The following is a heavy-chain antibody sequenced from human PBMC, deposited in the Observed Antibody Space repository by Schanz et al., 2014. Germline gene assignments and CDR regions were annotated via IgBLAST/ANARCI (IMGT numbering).Heavy chain of an antibody. D-gene: IGHD3-3*01. CDR3: VSDSFFAFDY. CDR1: GFNFNNFA. Sequence: EVQLLESGGGLVQPGGSLRLSCAASGFNFNNFAMTWVRQAPGKGLEWVSYVSRSTPDIYYADSVKGRFTMSRDNAKNSVFLQMNSLRAEDTAVYYCVSDSFFAFDYWGQGTLVTVSS. J-gene: IGHJ4*02. V-gene: IGHV3-48*01. CDR2: VSRSTPDI.